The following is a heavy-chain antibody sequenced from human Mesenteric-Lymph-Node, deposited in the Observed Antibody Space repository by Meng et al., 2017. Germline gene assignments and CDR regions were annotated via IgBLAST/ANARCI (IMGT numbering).Heavy chain of an antibody. CDR3: AREGDIVATSVGYYFDY. CDR2: IYDSGST. J-gene: IGHJ4*02. Sequence: SETLSLTCTVSGCSISSSSYYWGWIRQPPGKGLEWSGSIYDSGSTYYNPSLKSRVTISVDTSKNQFSLKLSSVTAADTAVYYCAREGDIVATSVGYYFDYWGQGTLVTVSS. D-gene: IGHD5-12*01. V-gene: IGHV4-39*07. CDR1: GCSISSSSYY.